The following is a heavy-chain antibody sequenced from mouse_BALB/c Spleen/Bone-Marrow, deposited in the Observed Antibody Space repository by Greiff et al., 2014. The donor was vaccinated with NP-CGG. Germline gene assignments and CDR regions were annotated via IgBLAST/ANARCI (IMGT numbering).Heavy chain of an antibody. V-gene: IGHV3-1*02. CDR2: IHYSGTT. D-gene: IGHD4-1*01. Sequence: DVKLQESGPDLVKPSQSLSFTCTVTGYSITSYYSWHWIRQFPGNKLEWMGYIHYSGTTVYNPSLKSRISITRDTSNNQFFLQLNSVTTDDTATYYCARFAGTPYTMDYWGQGTSVTVSS. CDR3: ARFAGTPYTMDY. CDR1: GYSITSYYS. J-gene: IGHJ4*01.